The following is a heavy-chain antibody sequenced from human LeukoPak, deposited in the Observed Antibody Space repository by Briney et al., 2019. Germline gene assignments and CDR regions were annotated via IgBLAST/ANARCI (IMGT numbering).Heavy chain of an antibody. Sequence: QPGGSLRLSCAASGFIFSSYSINWVRQAPGKGLEWVASISTTSTYINYVDSVKGRFTISRDNAKNSLYLQMNSLRAEDTAVYYCARDTPTGTTEYYYYGMDVWGQGTTVTVSS. CDR1: GFIFSSYS. D-gene: IGHD1-7*01. CDR2: ISTTSTYI. V-gene: IGHV3-21*01. CDR3: ARDTPTGTTEYYYYGMDV. J-gene: IGHJ6*02.